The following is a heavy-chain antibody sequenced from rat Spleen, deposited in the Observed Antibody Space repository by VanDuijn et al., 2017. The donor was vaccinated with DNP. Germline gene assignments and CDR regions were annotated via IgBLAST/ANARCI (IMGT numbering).Heavy chain of an antibody. CDR1: GFTFNNYW. Sequence: EVQLVESGGDLVQPGRSLKLSCVASGFTFNNYWMTWIRQVPGKGLEWVASITSSGGSTYYPDSVKGRFTISRDNAKNTLYLQMNSLRSEDTATYYCAREGYYGFDYWGQGVMVTVSS. CDR3: AREGYYGFDY. D-gene: IGHD1-6*01. J-gene: IGHJ2*01. V-gene: IGHV5-31*01. CDR2: ITSSGGST.